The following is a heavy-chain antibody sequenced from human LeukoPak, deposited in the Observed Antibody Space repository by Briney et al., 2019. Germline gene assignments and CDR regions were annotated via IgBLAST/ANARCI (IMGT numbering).Heavy chain of an antibody. CDR1: GFTFSSYA. CDR2: ISYDGSNK. J-gene: IGHJ4*02. CDR3: ARDRAMSFDY. V-gene: IGHV3-30-3*01. D-gene: IGHD2-2*01. Sequence: GSLRLSCAASGFTFSSYAMHWVRQAPGKGLEWVAVISYDGSNKCYADSVKGRFTISRDNSKNTLYLQMNSLRAEDTAVYYCARDRAMSFDYWGRGTLVTVSS.